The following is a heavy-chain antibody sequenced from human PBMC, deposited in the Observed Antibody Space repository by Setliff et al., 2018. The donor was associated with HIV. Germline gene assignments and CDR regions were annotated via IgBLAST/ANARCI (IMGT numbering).Heavy chain of an antibody. J-gene: IGHJ3*01. D-gene: IGHD1-1*01. CDR2: VIPSFATA. CDR3: ANPHDGGAFDV. CDR1: GGTFKNLA. V-gene: IGHV1-69*13. Sequence: VASVKVSCKASGGTFKNLAISWVRQAPGQGLEWMGGVIPSFATANYAQKVQGRITITADELTSTVYMDLNSLKSEDSAVYYCANPHDGGAFDVWGQGTAVTVSS.